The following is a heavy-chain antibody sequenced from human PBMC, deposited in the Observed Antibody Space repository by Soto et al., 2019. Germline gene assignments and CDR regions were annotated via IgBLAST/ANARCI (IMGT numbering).Heavy chain of an antibody. J-gene: IGHJ3*02. Sequence: GGSLRLSCAASGFTFSSYAMHWVRQAPGKGLEWVAVIWYDGSNKYYADTVKGRFTISRDNSKNTLYLQMNSLRAEDKEVYYCAREGERGYYDSSGYSGNAFDIWGQGTMVTVSS. CDR2: IWYDGSNK. CDR3: AREGERGYYDSSGYSGNAFDI. CDR1: GFTFSSYA. V-gene: IGHV3-33*08. D-gene: IGHD3-22*01.